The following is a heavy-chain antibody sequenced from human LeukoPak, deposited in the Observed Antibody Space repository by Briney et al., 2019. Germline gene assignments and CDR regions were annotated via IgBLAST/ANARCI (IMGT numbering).Heavy chain of an antibody. Sequence: SSETLSLTCTVYGGSFSGYYWSWIRQPPGRGLEWIGEINHSGSINYNPSLKSRVTISVDTSKNQFSLKLSSVTAAATAVYYCARARSGKWGFDYWGQGTLVTVSS. D-gene: IGHD1-26*01. CDR3: ARARSGKWGFDY. CDR1: GGSFSGYY. J-gene: IGHJ4*02. V-gene: IGHV4-34*01. CDR2: INHSGSI.